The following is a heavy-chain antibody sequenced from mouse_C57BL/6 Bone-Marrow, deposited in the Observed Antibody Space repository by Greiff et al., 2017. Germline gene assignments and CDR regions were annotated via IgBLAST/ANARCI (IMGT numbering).Heavy chain of an antibody. J-gene: IGHJ1*03. CDR1: GYTFTSYG. Sequence: QVQLQQSGAELARPGASVKLSCKASGYTFTSYGISWVKQRTGQGLEWIGEIYPRSGNTYYNEKFKGKATLTAAKSSSTAYMELRSLTSEDSAVYFCARGYYSNYDGYFDVWGTGTTVTVSS. D-gene: IGHD2-5*01. CDR3: ARGYYSNYDGYFDV. CDR2: IYPRSGNT. V-gene: IGHV1-81*01.